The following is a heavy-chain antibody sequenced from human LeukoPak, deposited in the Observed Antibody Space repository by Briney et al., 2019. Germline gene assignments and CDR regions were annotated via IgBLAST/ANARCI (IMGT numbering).Heavy chain of an antibody. V-gene: IGHV3-23*01. D-gene: IGHD6-19*01. Sequence: GGSLRLSCAASGITFSSHAMTWVRQAPGEGLEWVASIRNNGATTDYADSVKGRFTISRDNSKSTLYLQMNSLRAEDTAVYYCARAYHDSGCLIDYWGQGTLVTVSS. CDR2: IRNNGATT. CDR3: ARAYHDSGCLIDY. CDR1: GITFSSHA. J-gene: IGHJ4*02.